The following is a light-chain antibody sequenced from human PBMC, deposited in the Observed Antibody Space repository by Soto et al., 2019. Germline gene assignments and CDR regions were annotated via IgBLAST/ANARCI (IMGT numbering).Light chain of an antibody. CDR1: HSVSSNY. CDR3: QQYRTSPPTWT. V-gene: IGKV3-20*01. CDR2: GAS. Sequence: EIVLTQSPGTLSLSPGERATLSCRASHSVSSNYLAWYQHKPGQAPKLLIYGASSRATGIPDRFSGSGSGTDFTLTISRLEPEDFAVYYCQQYRTSPPTWTFGQGTKVEIK. J-gene: IGKJ1*01.